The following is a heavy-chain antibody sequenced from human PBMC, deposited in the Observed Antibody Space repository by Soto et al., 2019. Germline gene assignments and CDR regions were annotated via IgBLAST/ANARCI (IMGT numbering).Heavy chain of an antibody. CDR3: AKGFTSFGVIITPLDS. CDR2: LSGTGAAS. J-gene: IGHJ4*02. D-gene: IGHD3-3*01. Sequence: VQLVESGGGVVQPGRSLRLSCAASGFIFSSYGMHWVRQAPGKGLEWVAGLSGTGAASYYADSAKGRFTISKDSSKNTLYLQIDSLRAEDTALYFCAKGFTSFGVIITPLDSWGQGTLVTVSS. CDR1: GFIFSSYG. V-gene: IGHV3-23*04.